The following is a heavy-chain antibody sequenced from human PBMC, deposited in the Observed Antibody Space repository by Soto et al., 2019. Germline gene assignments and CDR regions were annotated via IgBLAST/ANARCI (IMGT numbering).Heavy chain of an antibody. CDR3: ARGVRYCTSTSCPNWFDP. J-gene: IGHJ5*02. CDR1: GFSLSTSGVG. Sequence: SGPTLVNPTQTLTLTCTFSGFSLSTSGVGVGWIRQPPGKALEWLALIYWDDDKRYSPSLKSRLTITKDTSKNQVVLTMANMDPVDTATYYCARGVRYCTSTSCPNWFDPWGQETLVTVSS. V-gene: IGHV2-5*02. CDR2: IYWDDDK. D-gene: IGHD2-2*01.